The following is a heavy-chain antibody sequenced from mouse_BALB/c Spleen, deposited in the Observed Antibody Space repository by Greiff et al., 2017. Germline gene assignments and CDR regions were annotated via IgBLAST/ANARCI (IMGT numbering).Heavy chain of an antibody. CDR2: IWGDGST. CDR1: GFSLTGYG. J-gene: IGHJ4*01. CDR3: ARDGNYVRYAMDY. Sequence: QVQLKESGPGLVAPSQSLSITCTVSGFSLTGYGVNWVRQPPGKGLEWLGMIWGDGSTDYNSALKSRLSISKDNSKSQVFLKMNSLQTDDTARYYCARDGNYVRYAMDYWGQGTSVTVSS. D-gene: IGHD2-1*01. V-gene: IGHV2-6-7*01.